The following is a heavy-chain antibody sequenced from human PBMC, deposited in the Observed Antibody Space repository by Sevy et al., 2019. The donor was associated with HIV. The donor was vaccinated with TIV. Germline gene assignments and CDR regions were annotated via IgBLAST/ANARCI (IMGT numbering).Heavy chain of an antibody. Sequence: SETLSLTCTVSGGSINSHHWNWIRQPPGKGLEWIGYVYYTGGTNYNPSLKNRVTISVDKTKNQFSLKLTAVTAADTAVDYCARRNDFDIWGQGTMVTVSS. V-gene: IGHV4-59*08. CDR1: GGSINSHH. CDR2: VYYTGGT. J-gene: IGHJ3*02. CDR3: ARRNDFDI.